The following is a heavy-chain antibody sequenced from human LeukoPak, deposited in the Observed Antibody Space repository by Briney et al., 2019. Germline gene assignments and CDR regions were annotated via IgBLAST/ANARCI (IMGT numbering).Heavy chain of an antibody. Sequence: GGSLRLSCAASGFTFSSYSMNWVRQAPGKGLEWVSYISSSSSTIYYADSVKGRFTISGDNAKNSLYLQMNSLRAEDTAVYYCARSTAPIDYWGQGTLVTVSS. CDR2: ISSSSSTI. J-gene: IGHJ4*02. CDR3: ARSTAPIDY. V-gene: IGHV3-48*01. CDR1: GFTFSSYS.